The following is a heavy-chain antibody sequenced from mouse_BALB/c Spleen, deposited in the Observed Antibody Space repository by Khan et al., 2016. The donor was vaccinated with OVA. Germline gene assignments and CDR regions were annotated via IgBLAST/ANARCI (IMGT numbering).Heavy chain of an antibody. CDR1: GFTFSTYG. Sequence: EVMLVESGGDLMKPGGSLKLSCAASGFTFSTYGMSWVRQTPDKRLEWVATINSDGYYTYYPDSVQGRFTISRNNAKNTLYLQMGSLKSEDTAMYYCASNLTGSFAYWGQGTLVTVSA. D-gene: IGHD4-1*01. J-gene: IGHJ3*01. CDR3: ASNLTGSFAY. CDR2: INSDGYYT. V-gene: IGHV5-6*01.